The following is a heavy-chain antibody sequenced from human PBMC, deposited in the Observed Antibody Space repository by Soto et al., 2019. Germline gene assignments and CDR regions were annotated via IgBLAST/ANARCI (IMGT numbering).Heavy chain of an antibody. CDR1: GGSFSGYY. Sequence: SETLSLTCAVYGGSFSGYYWSWIRQPPGKGLEWIGEINHSGSTNYNPSLKSRVTISVDTSKNQFSLKLSSVTAADTAVYYCARGPGSSWYGVLAFDIWGQGTMVTVSS. D-gene: IGHD6-13*01. CDR3: ARGPGSSWYGVLAFDI. J-gene: IGHJ3*02. CDR2: INHSGST. V-gene: IGHV4-34*01.